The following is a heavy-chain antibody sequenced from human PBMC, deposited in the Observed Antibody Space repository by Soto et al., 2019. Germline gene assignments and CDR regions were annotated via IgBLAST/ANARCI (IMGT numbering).Heavy chain of an antibody. CDR1: GFTFSSYA. V-gene: IGHV3-30-3*01. CDR3: ARDWFPGTTPGNPGIDY. D-gene: IGHD1-7*01. J-gene: IGHJ4*02. Sequence: GGSLRLSCAASGFTFSSYAMHWVRQAPGKGLEWVAVISYDGSNKYYADSVKGRFTISRDNSKNTLYLQMNSLRAKDTAVYYCARDWFPGTTPGNPGIDYWGQGTLVTVSS. CDR2: ISYDGSNK.